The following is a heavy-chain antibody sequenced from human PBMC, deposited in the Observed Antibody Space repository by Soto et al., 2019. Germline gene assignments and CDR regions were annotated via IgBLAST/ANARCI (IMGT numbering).Heavy chain of an antibody. D-gene: IGHD4-17*01. CDR2: ISGSGGST. V-gene: IGHV3-23*01. J-gene: IGHJ6*02. CDR1: GFTFSSYA. CDR3: ARAPTTRGYYYGMDV. Sequence: GRSLRLSCAASGFTFSSYAMSWVRQAPGKGLEWVSAISGSGGSTYYADSVKGRFTISRDNSKNTLYLQMTSLRAEDTAVYYCARAPTTRGYYYGMDVWGQGTTVTVS.